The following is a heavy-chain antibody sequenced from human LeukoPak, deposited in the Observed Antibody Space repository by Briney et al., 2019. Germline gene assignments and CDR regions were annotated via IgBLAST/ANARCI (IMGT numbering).Heavy chain of an antibody. CDR2: IYHSGST. CDR3: ARDRRSDWFDP. CDR1: GGSISSYY. V-gene: IGHV4-59*12. D-gene: IGHD6-6*01. Sequence: SETLSLTCTVSGGSISSYYWSWIRQPPGKGLEWIGYIYHSGSTYYNPSLKSRVTISVDRSKNQFSLKLSSVTAADTAVYYCARDRRSDWFDPWGQGTLVTVSS. J-gene: IGHJ5*02.